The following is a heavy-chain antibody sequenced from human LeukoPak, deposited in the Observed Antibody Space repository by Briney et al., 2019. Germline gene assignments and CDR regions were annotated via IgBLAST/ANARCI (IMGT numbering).Heavy chain of an antibody. CDR3: AKERITMVRGVREFDP. CDR2: IRYDGSNK. CDR1: GLTFSSYD. V-gene: IGHV3-30*02. J-gene: IGHJ5*02. D-gene: IGHD3-10*01. Sequence: GGSLRLSCGVSGLTFSSYDMHWVRQAPGKGLEWVAVIRYDGSNKYYADSVKGRFTISRDNSKNTLYLQMNSLRAEDTAVYYCAKERITMVRGVREFDPWGQGTLVTVSS.